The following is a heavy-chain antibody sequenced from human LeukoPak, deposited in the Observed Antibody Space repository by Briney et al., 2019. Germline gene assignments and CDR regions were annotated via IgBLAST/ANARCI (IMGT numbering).Heavy chain of an antibody. V-gene: IGHV3-21*01. Sequence: AGGSLRLSCAASGFTFSSYSMNWVRQAPGKGLEWVSSISSSSSYIYYADSVKGRFTVSRDNAKNSLYLQMNSLRAEDTAVYYCARQVASGFDPWGQGTLVTVSS. CDR1: GFTFSSYS. CDR3: ARQVASGFDP. CDR2: ISSSSSYI. J-gene: IGHJ5*02.